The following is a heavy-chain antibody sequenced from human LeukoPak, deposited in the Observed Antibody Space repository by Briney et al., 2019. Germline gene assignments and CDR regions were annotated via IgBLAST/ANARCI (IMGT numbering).Heavy chain of an antibody. D-gene: IGHD3-9*01. CDR2: ISYDGSNK. CDR3: AIGGYYDILTGYAVY. CDR1: GFTFSSYA. J-gene: IGHJ4*02. Sequence: GGSLRLSCAASGFTFSSYAMHWVRQAPGKGLEWVAVISYDGSNKYYADSVKGRFTISRDNSKNTLYLQMNSLRAEDAAVYYCAIGGYYDILTGYAVYWGQGTLVTVSS. V-gene: IGHV3-30-3*01.